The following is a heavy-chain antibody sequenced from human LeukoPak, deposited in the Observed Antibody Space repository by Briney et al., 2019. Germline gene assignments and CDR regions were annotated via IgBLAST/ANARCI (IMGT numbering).Heavy chain of an antibody. Sequence: GGSLRLSCAASGFTFSNYNMNWVRQAPGKGLEWVSYISTSGRAIFYADSVKGRFTISRDNAKNSLFLQMNSLRDEDTAVYYCARVPLYDRSGYYFDYWGLGTLVTVSS. D-gene: IGHD3-22*01. J-gene: IGHJ4*02. CDR2: ISTSGRAI. CDR3: ARVPLYDRSGYYFDY. CDR1: GFTFSNYN. V-gene: IGHV3-48*02.